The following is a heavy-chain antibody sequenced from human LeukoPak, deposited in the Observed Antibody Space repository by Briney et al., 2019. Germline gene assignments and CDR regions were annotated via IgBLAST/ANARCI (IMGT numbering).Heavy chain of an antibody. CDR2: IVPISGST. CDR3: ARGATRQYYDFWSGSDC. J-gene: IGHJ4*02. V-gene: IGHV1-69*06. Sequence: GASVKVSCKTSGGILSPYSIIWVRQAPGQRLEWMGSIVPISGSTDYTQKFQGRVTITADKSTSQAYMELTSLRSDDTAVYYCARGATRQYYDFWSGSDCWGQGTLVTVSS. CDR1: GGILSPYS. D-gene: IGHD3-3*01.